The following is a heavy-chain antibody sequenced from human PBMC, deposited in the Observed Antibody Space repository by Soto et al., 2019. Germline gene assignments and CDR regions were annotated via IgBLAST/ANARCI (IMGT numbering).Heavy chain of an antibody. J-gene: IGHJ6*02. CDR1: GFTFSSYS. CDR2: ISSSSSYI. V-gene: IGHV3-21*01. Sequence: GGSLRLSCAASGFTFSSYSMNWVRQAPGKGLEWVSSISSSSSYIYYADSVKGRFTISRDNAKNSLYLQMNSLRAEDTAVYYCARDLKVKDTAMVSLNYYYYGMDVWGQGTTVTVSS. CDR3: ARDLKVKDTAMVSLNYYYYGMDV. D-gene: IGHD5-18*01.